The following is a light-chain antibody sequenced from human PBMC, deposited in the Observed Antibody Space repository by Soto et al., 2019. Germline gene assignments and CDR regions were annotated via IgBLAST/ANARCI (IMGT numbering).Light chain of an antibody. J-gene: IGKJ1*01. CDR3: QQYGSSSWT. Sequence: DIVMTQSPLSLPVTPGEPASISCRSSQSLLHSDGYNYLAWYQQNPGQAPRLLIYGASSRATGIPDRFSGSGSGTDFTLTISRLEPEDFAVYYCQQYGSSSWTFGQGAKVDI. CDR2: GAS. V-gene: IGKV3-20*01. CDR1: QSLLHSDGYNY.